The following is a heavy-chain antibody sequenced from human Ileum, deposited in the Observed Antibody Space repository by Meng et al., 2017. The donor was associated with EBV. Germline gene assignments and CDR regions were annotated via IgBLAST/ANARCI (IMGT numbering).Heavy chain of an antibody. V-gene: IGHV4-39*07. CDR3: AREDSSGWFRVDY. D-gene: IGHD6-19*01. Sequence: LQLQASAPGLLNASETLSLTCTVSGDSLSSSRYYWDWIRQNPGKGLEWIGNFYFGGSTNYNPSLRSRVTISGDTSKNQFSLKLTSVTAADTAIYYCAREDSSGWFRVDYWGPGSLVTVSS. CDR1: GDSLSSSRYY. J-gene: IGHJ4*02. CDR2: FYFGGST.